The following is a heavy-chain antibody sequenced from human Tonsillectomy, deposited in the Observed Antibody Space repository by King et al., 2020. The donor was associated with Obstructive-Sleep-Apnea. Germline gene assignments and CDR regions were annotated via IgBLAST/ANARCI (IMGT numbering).Heavy chain of an antibody. V-gene: IGHV1-18*01. J-gene: IGHJ3*02. D-gene: IGHD3-10*01. CDR3: ASGLYYYGSGKDAFDI. Sequence: QLVQSGAEVKKPGASVKVSCKASGYTFTSYGISWVRQAPGQGLECMGWISAYNGNTNYAQKLQGRVTMTTDTSTSTAYMELRSLRSDDTAVYYCASGLYYYGSGKDAFDIWGQGTMVTVSS. CDR1: GYTFTSYG. CDR2: ISAYNGNT.